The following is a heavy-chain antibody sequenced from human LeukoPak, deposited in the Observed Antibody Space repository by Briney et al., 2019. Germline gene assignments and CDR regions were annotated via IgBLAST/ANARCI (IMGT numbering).Heavy chain of an antibody. V-gene: IGHV4-34*01. CDR2: INHRGDT. D-gene: IGHD1-1*01. CDR1: GGSFSTYY. CDR3: VRGPTISETGYFDY. Sequence: PSETLSLTCAVYGGSFSTYYWSWIRQSPGKGLEWIAEINHRGDTNYNPSVKSRVTISVDTSKNQFSLRLISPTAADTAVYYCVRGPTISETGYFDYWGQGTLVTVSS. J-gene: IGHJ4*03.